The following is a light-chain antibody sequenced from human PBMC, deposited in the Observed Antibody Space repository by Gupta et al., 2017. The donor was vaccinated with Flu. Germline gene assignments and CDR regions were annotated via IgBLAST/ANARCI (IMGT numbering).Light chain of an antibody. Sequence: TISCSGSRSNIGTNAVNWFQQLPGTAPKLVIYGNNQRPSGVPDRFSGSKSGTSASLAINGLQSEDEADYYCGTWDDSLEAVWVFGGGTKLTLL. CDR3: GTWDDSLEAVWV. V-gene: IGLV1-44*01. CDR1: RSNIGTNA. J-gene: IGLJ3*02. CDR2: GNN.